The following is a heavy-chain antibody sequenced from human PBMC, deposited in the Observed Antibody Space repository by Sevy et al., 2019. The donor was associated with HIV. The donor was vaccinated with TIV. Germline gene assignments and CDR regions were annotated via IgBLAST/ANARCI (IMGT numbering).Heavy chain of an antibody. V-gene: IGHV1-2*02. J-gene: IGHJ4*02. CDR2: INPKTGAT. D-gene: IGHD5-18*01. Sequence: ASVKVSCKASGYTFSDYYLHWLRLAPGQGFEWMGWINPKTGATKYAQRFQGRVTLRRDTSITTAYMERSSLRSDDAALFYCARDLVRDDYSYGACDYWGQGTLVTVSS. CDR3: ARDLVRDDYSYGACDY. CDR1: GYTFSDYY.